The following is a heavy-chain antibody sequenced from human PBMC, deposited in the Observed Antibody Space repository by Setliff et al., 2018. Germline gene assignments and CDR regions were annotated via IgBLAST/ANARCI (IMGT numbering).Heavy chain of an antibody. CDR3: VRESVRASTTTISKFDP. CDR2: TYYRSKWFN. D-gene: IGHD4-4*01. J-gene: IGHJ5*02. Sequence: SQTLSLTCAISGDSVSNKYATWTWIRQSPSRGLEWLGRTYYRSKWFNDYAESVKSRISINPDTSKNQFSLQVNSVTPEDTAVYFCVRESVRASTTTISKFDPWGQGTLVTVS. CDR1: GDSVSNKYAT. V-gene: IGHV6-1*01.